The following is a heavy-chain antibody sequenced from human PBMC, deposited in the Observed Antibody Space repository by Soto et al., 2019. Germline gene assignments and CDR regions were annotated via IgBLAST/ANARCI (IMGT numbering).Heavy chain of an antibody. J-gene: IGHJ5*02. Sequence: QVQLQESGPGLVKPSETLSLTCTVSGGSISSYYWSWIRQPPGKGLEWIGYIYYSGSTNYNPSLKSRVTISVDTYKNQFSLKLSSVTAADTAVYYCARGPPRSSYWFDPWGQGTLVTVSS. D-gene: IGHD6-6*01. CDR1: GGSISSYY. CDR2: IYYSGST. CDR3: ARGPPRSSYWFDP. V-gene: IGHV4-59*01.